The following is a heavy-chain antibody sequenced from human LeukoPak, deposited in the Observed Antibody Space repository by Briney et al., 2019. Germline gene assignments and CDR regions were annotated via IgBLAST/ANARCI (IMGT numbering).Heavy chain of an antibody. Sequence: ASVKVSCKTSGYTLTSYGVSWVRQAPGERREGVGWISTYNYNTNYAQKFRGRVTLTKDTSTSTVYMELRSLRFDDTAIYYCARQVDTSMALPDYWGQGTLVTVSS. CDR2: ISTYNYNT. CDR1: GYTLTSYG. D-gene: IGHD5-18*01. J-gene: IGHJ4*02. CDR3: ARQVDTSMALPDY. V-gene: IGHV1-18*01.